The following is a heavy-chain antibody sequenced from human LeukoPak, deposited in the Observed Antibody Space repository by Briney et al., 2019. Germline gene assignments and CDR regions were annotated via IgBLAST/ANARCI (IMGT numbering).Heavy chain of an antibody. Sequence: SQTLSLTCAISGDSVSSNSAAWNWIRQSPSRGLEWLGRTYYRSKWYNDYAVSVKSRITINPDTSKNQFSLQLNSVTPEDTAVYYCARVGGSTSCPTCYYYYMDVWGKGTTVTVSS. D-gene: IGHD2-2*01. CDR1: GDSVSSNSAA. CDR2: TYYRSKWYN. CDR3: ARVGGSTSCPTCYYYYMDV. V-gene: IGHV6-1*01. J-gene: IGHJ6*03.